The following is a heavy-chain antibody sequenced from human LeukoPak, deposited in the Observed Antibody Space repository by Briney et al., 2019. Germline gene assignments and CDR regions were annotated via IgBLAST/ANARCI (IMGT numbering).Heavy chain of an antibody. J-gene: IGHJ4*02. D-gene: IGHD6-19*01. Sequence: SVTLSLTCTVSGVSISSYYWSWIRQAPGMGLEWIGYIYSSGSTNYNPSLKSRVTISVEQPKIQVPRKLSSVTAPDTAVYYCARAQAVGFDYWGQGTLVTVPS. CDR2: IYSSGST. CDR1: GVSISSYY. CDR3: ARAQAVGFDY. V-gene: IGHV4-59*01.